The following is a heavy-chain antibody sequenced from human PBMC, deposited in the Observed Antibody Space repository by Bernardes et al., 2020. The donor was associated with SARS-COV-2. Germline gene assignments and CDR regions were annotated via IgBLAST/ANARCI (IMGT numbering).Heavy chain of an antibody. CDR3: ARIYSTSSFDFDY. D-gene: IGHD6-6*01. CDR2: INQDGSET. J-gene: IGHJ4*02. V-gene: IGHV3-7*04. CDR1: GFTFSTFW. Sequence: RRSLRLSCAASGFTFSTFWMTWVRQAPGNGLGWVANINQDGSETFYVDSVKGRFTISRDNAKNSLFMEMNTLRAEDTAVYYCARIYSTSSFDFDYWGQGTMVTVSS.